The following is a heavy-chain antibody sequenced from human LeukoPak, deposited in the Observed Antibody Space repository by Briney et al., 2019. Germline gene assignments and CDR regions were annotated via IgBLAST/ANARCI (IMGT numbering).Heavy chain of an antibody. Sequence: GGSLRLSCAASGFTFSGYAMSWVRQAPGKGLEWVPAISGSGGSTYYADSVKGRFTISRDNSKNTLYLQMNSLRAEDTAVYYCAKDKSSGYSSSWYSAFDIWGQGTMVTVSS. D-gene: IGHD6-13*01. CDR2: ISGSGGST. V-gene: IGHV3-23*01. CDR3: AKDKSSGYSSSWYSAFDI. CDR1: GFTFSGYA. J-gene: IGHJ3*02.